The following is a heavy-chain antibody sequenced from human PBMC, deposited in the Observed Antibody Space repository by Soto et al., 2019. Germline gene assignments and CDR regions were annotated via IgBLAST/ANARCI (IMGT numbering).Heavy chain of an antibody. Sequence: GESLKISCAASGFTFSNAWMSWVRQAPGKGLEWVGRIKSKTDGGTTDYAAPVKGRFTISRDDSKNTLYLQMNSLKTEDTAVYYCTTMRDYCTNGVCYDAFDIWGQGTMVTVSS. CDR2: IKSKTDGGTT. J-gene: IGHJ3*02. V-gene: IGHV3-15*01. CDR3: TTMRDYCTNGVCYDAFDI. CDR1: GFTFSNAW. D-gene: IGHD2-8*01.